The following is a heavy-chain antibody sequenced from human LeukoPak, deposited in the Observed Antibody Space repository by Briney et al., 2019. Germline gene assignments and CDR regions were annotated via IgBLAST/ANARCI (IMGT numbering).Heavy chain of an antibody. CDR3: ARDLGNYYGSGSYYY. Sequence: SVKVSCKASGGTFSSYAISWVRQAPGQGLEWMGGIIPIFGIANYAQKFQGRVTITADESTSTAYMELSSLRSEDTAVYYCARDLGNYYGSGSYYYWGQGTLVTVSS. CDR2: IIPIFGIA. CDR1: GGTFSSYA. J-gene: IGHJ4*02. V-gene: IGHV1-69*13. D-gene: IGHD3-10*01.